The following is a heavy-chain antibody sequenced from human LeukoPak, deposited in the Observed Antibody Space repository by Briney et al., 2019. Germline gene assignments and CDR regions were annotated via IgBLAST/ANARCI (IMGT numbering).Heavy chain of an antibody. CDR2: INPSGGNT. D-gene: IGHD4-17*01. CDR1: GKTFTSYY. Sequence: ASVKVSCKASGKTFTSYYMHWVRQAPGQGLEWMGKINPSGGNTNYAQKLQGRVTMTTDTSTSTAYMELRSLRSDDTAVYYCARGYGDYVFDYWGQGTLVTVSS. CDR3: ARGYGDYVFDY. V-gene: IGHV1-46*01. J-gene: IGHJ4*02.